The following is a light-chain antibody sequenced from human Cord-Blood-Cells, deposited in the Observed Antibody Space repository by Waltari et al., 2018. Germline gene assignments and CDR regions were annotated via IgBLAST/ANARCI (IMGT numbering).Light chain of an antibody. CDR1: QSVLYSSNNKNY. CDR2: WAS. CDR3: QQYYSTPYT. Sequence: DIVMTQSPDSLAVSLGERATINCKSSQSVLYSSNNKNYLAWYQQKPGQPPKLLIVWASTRESGVPDRFSGSGSGTDFTLTISRLQAEDVAVYYCQQYYSTPYTFGQGTKLEIK. V-gene: IGKV4-1*01. J-gene: IGKJ2*01.